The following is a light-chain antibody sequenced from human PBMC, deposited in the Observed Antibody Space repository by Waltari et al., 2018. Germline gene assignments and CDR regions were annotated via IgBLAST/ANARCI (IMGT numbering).Light chain of an antibody. V-gene: IGKV3-11*01. CDR3: QQRSNWRVT. CDR1: QSVSSY. Sequence: EIVLTQSQATLSLSPGERATLSCRASQSVSSYFAWYQQKPGQAPRLLIYDASNRATGIPARFSGSGSGTDFTLTISSLEPEDFAVYYCQQRSNWRVTFGQGTRLEIK. J-gene: IGKJ5*01. CDR2: DAS.